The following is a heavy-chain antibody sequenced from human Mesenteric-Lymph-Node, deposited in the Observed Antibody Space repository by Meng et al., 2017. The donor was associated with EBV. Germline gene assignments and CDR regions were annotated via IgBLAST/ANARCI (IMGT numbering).Heavy chain of an antibody. V-gene: IGHV3-11*01. CDR3: SAGNSEAFDY. J-gene: IGHJ4*02. CDR2: INNIGTTK. D-gene: IGHD4-23*01. CDR1: GFTFSDSY. Sequence: QVQQVGSGGVLLPPVVSLSLSCAASGFTFSDSYINWIRQAPGKGLEWVSTINNIGTTKDYADSVRSRFTITRDNAGSSLYLQMNSLRAEDTAVYYCSAGNSEAFDYWGQGTLVTVSS.